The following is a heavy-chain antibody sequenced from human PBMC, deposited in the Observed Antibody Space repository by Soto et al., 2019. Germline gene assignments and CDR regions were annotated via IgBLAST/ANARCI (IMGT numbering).Heavy chain of an antibody. CDR3: ASARWDF. Sequence: QVQLHQWGAGLVKPSETLSLTCAVSGGSFTANYWAWVRQPPGKGLEWIGEVFHNGNTNYNPSLKSRVTVSADSYKNQCSLRLSSVTAADTAVYFCASARWDFWGQGTLVTVSS. V-gene: IGHV4-34*12. CDR1: GGSFTANY. J-gene: IGHJ4*02. D-gene: IGHD6-13*01. CDR2: VFHNGNT.